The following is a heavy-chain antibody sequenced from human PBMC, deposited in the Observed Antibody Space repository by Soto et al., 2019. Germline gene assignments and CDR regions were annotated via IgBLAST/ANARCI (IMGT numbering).Heavy chain of an antibody. CDR2: IYSGGST. J-gene: IGHJ4*02. D-gene: IGHD4-17*01. V-gene: IGHV3-53*01. CDR3: ARKMTTLSTSFDY. Sequence: AGGSLRLFCAASGFSVSSNYMSWVRQAPGKGLEWVSVIYSGGSTDYADSVKGRFTISRDNSKNTLYLQMYSLRAEDTAVYYCARKMTTLSTSFDYWGQGTLVIVCS. CDR1: GFSVSSNY.